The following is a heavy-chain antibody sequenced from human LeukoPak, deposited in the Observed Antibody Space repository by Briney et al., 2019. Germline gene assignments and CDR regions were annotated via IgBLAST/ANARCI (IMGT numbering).Heavy chain of an antibody. CDR1: GFTFSNHN. V-gene: IGHV3-23*01. J-gene: IGHJ6*03. Sequence: GGSLRLSCAASGFTFSNHNMDWVRQAPGKGLEWISYISGRGEAIFYADSVKGRFTISRDNSKNTLYLQVSSLRAEDTAVYYCATPVPHGSDSSLYNYYMDVWGKGTTVTISS. CDR2: ISGRGEAI. CDR3: ATPVPHGSDSSLYNYYMDV. D-gene: IGHD3-10*01.